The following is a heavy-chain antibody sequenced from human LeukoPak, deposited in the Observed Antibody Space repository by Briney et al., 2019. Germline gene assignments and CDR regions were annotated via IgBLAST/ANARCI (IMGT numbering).Heavy chain of an antibody. CDR3: ARDPVCSSTSCYNWYFDL. Sequence: PSETLSLTCTVSGGSISSYYWSWIRQPAGKGLEWIGRIYTSGSTNYNPSLKSRVTMSVDTSKNQFSLKLSSVTAADTAVYCCARDPVCSSTSCYNWYFDLWGRGTLVTVSS. CDR2: IYTSGST. J-gene: IGHJ2*01. D-gene: IGHD2-2*02. V-gene: IGHV4-4*07. CDR1: GGSISSYY.